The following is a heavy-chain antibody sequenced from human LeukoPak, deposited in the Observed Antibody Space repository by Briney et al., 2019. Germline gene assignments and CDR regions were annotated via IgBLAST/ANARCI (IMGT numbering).Heavy chain of an antibody. Sequence: GGSLRLSCAASGFTFSSYWMTWVRQAPGKGLEWVASIKQDGSEKYYVDSVEGRFTISRDNARNSLYLQMSSLRADDTAVYYCARDGAFRIYDYWGQGSLVTVSS. D-gene: IGHD3-3*02. V-gene: IGHV3-7*01. CDR3: ARDGAFRIYDY. CDR1: GFTFSSYW. J-gene: IGHJ4*02. CDR2: IKQDGSEK.